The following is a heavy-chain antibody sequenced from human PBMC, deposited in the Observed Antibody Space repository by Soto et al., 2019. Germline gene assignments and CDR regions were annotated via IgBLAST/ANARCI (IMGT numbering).Heavy chain of an antibody. CDR1: GGSVSSGSYY. Sequence: SETLSLTCTASGGSVSSGSYYWSWIRQPPGKGLEWIGYIYYSGSTNYNPSLKSRVTISVDTSKNQFSLKLSSVTAADTAVYYCARASRGGNYRTYYYYYGMDVWGQGTTVTVSS. CDR3: ARASRGGNYRTYYYYYGMDV. V-gene: IGHV4-61*01. J-gene: IGHJ6*02. CDR2: IYYSGST. D-gene: IGHD1-7*01.